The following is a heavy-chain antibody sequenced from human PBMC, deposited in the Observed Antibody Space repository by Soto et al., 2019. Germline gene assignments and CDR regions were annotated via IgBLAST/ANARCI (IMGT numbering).Heavy chain of an antibody. J-gene: IGHJ4*02. Sequence: VQLVESGGGVVQPGRSLRLSCAASGFTSSDYAMHWVRQATGKGLEWVAVVSHDGRNTHYADSVKGRFTISRDSSKNTVSLEMTSLRAEDTAVYYCAKGGRQWLVTSDFNYWGQGALVTVSS. V-gene: IGHV3-30*18. CDR2: VSHDGRNT. CDR1: GFTSSDYA. D-gene: IGHD6-19*01. CDR3: AKGGRQWLVTSDFNY.